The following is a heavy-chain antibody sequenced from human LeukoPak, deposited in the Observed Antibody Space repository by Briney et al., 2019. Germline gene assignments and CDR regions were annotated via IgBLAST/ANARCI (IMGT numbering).Heavy chain of an antibody. CDR1: GGIFSTYG. V-gene: IGHV1-69*06. CDR3: ARDTPVGYDIVPLEY. J-gene: IGHJ4*02. D-gene: IGHD2-15*01. Sequence: ASVKVSCKASGGIFSTYGFSWVRQAPGQGLEWMGGIIPMFGTANYAQKFQGRVTITADKSTSTAYMELSSLRSEDTAVYYCARDTPVGYDIVPLEYWGQGTLVTVSS. CDR2: IIPMFGTA.